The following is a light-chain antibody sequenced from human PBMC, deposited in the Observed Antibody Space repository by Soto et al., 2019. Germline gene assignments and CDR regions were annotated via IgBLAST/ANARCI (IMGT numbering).Light chain of an antibody. CDR1: SSDIGRYNL. CDR2: EVN. Sequence: QSALTQPASVSGSPGQSITISCTGTSSDIGRYNLVSWYKYHPDKAPKLIIFEVNNRPSGVSLRFSGSKSGTTASLTISGLQSEDAAHYYCYSYADNNRWVFGGGTQLTVL. CDR3: YSYADNNRWV. V-gene: IGLV2-23*02. J-gene: IGLJ3*02.